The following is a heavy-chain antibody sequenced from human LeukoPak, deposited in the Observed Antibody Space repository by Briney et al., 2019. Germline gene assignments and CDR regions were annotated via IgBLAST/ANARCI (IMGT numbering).Heavy chain of an antibody. CDR1: GFTFSNYD. Sequence: GGSLRLSCAASGFTFSNYDMHWVRQATGKGLEWVSAFHTAGDTHYSGSVKGRFATSRENAKNSFYLQMNNLRAGDTAVYYCARGRCSSSGCYERLNGLDVWGQGTPVTVSS. J-gene: IGHJ6*02. V-gene: IGHV3-13*01. D-gene: IGHD2-2*01. CDR3: ARGRCSSSGCYERLNGLDV. CDR2: FHTAGDT.